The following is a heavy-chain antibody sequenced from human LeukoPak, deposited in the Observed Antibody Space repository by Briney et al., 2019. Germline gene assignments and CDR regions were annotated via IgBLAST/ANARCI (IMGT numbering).Heavy chain of an antibody. V-gene: IGHV1-18*01. Sequence: ASVNVSCKASGYTFTSHGIGWVRQPPAQGLEGMGWINTYNGNTNFAQKFQDGVTMTTDTSTSTANMELRSLRSDDTAVYFWARERVGATDAFDIWGQGTMVTVSS. D-gene: IGHD3-16*01. CDR3: ARERVGATDAFDI. CDR1: GYTFTSHG. CDR2: INTYNGNT. J-gene: IGHJ3*02.